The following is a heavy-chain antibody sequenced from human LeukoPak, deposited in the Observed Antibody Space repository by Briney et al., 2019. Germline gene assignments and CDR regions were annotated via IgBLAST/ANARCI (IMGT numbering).Heavy chain of an antibody. J-gene: IGHJ4*02. CDR3: ARASNETYYYDSSGHSFDY. CDR1: GGTFSSYA. CDR2: IIPIFGTA. V-gene: IGHV1-69*13. Sequence: GASVKVSCKASGGTFSSYAISWVRQAPGQGLEWMGGIIPIFGTANYAQKFQGRVTITADESTSTAYMELSSLRSEDTAVYYCARASNETYYYDSSGHSFDYWGQGTLVTVSS. D-gene: IGHD3-22*01.